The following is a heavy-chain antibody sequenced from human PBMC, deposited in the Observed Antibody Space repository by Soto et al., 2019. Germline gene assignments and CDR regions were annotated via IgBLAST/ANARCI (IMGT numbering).Heavy chain of an antibody. V-gene: IGHV3-53*04. CDR2: IYSGGST. CDR1: GFTVSSNY. D-gene: IGHD4-17*01. J-gene: IGHJ2*01. CDR3: ARAYYGDYGYWYFDL. Sequence: VQLVESGGGLVQPGGSLRLSCAASGFTVSSNYMSWVRQAPGKGLEWVSVIYSGGSTYYADSVKGRFTISRHNSKNTLYLQMNSLRAEDTAVYYCARAYYGDYGYWYFDLWGRGTLVTVSS.